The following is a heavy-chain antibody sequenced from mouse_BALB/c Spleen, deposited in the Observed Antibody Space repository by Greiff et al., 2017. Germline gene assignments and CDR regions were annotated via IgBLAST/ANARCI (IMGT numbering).Heavy chain of an antibody. CDR1: GFSLTGYG. D-gene: IGHD2-1*01. CDR3: TRAYGNFAMDY. CDR2: IWGDGST. V-gene: IGHV2-6-7*01. Sequence: VKVVESGPGLVAPSQSLSITCTVSGFSLTGYGVNWVRQPPGKGLEWLGMIWGDGSTDYNSALKSRLSISKDNSKSQVFLKMNSLQTDDTARYYCTRAYGNFAMDYWGQGTSVTVSS. J-gene: IGHJ4*01.